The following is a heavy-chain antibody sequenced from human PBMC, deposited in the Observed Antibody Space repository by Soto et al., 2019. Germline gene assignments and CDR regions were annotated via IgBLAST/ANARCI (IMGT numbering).Heavy chain of an antibody. J-gene: IGHJ5*02. CDR1: GGSISSYY. D-gene: IGHD3-10*01. V-gene: IGHV4-59*01. CDR2: IYYSGST. CDR3: ARDTRVGGANWFDP. Sequence: SETLSLTCTVSGGSISSYYWSWIRQPPGKGLEWIGYIYYSGSTNYNPSLKSRVTISVDTSKNQFSLKLSSVTAADTAVYYCARDTRVGGANWFDPWGQGTLVTV.